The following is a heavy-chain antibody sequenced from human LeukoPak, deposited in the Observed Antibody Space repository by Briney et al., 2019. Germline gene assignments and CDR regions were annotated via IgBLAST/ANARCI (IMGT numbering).Heavy chain of an antibody. CDR1: GGSFSGYY. J-gene: IGHJ4*02. D-gene: IGHD5-24*01. CDR2: INHSGST. V-gene: IGHV4-34*01. CDR3: ARGDGYKRVFSN. Sequence: PSETLSLTCAVYGGSFSGYYWSWIRQPPGKGLEWIGEINHSGSTNYNPSLKSRVTISVDTSKNQFSLKLSSVTAADTAVYYCARGDGYKRVFSNWGLGTLVTVSS.